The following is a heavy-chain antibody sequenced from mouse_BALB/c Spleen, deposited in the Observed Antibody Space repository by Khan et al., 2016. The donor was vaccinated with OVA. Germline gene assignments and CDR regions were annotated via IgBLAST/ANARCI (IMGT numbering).Heavy chain of an antibody. Sequence: VQLKQSGPGLVKPSQSLSLTCTVTGYSITSGYAWNWIRQFPGNKLEWMGNISYSGVTSYNPSLKSRISITRDTSKNQFFLQLNSVTTEDTATYYCARWNYDGYYFDYWGQGTTLTVSS. CDR3: ARWNYDGYYFDY. CDR1: GYSITSGYA. V-gene: IGHV3-2*02. CDR2: ISYSGVT. D-gene: IGHD2-4*01. J-gene: IGHJ2*01.